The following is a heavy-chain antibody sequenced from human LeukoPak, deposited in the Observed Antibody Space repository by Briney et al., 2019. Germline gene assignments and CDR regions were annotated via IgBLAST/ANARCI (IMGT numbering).Heavy chain of an antibody. D-gene: IGHD3-22*01. V-gene: IGHV1-2*02. CDR2: INPNSGGT. CDR3: ARDGSSGYYLNYFDY. CDR1: GYTFNKYS. Sequence: ASVKVSCKASGYTFNKYSISWVRQAPGQGLEWMGWINPNSGGTNYAQKFQGRVTMTRDTSISTAYMELSRLRSDDTAVYYCARDGSSGYYLNYFDYWGQGTLVTVSS. J-gene: IGHJ4*02.